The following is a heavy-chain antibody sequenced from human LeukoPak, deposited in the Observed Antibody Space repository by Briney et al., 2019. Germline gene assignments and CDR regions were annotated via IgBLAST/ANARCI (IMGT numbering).Heavy chain of an antibody. Sequence: GGSLRLSCAASGFTFSSYAMSWVRQAPGKGLEWGSAISGSGGSTYYADSVKGRFTISRDNSKNTLYLQTNSLRAEDTAVYYCAKGLLWFGEPDTAFDIWGQGTMVTVSS. V-gene: IGHV3-23*01. CDR3: AKGLLWFGEPDTAFDI. D-gene: IGHD3-10*01. CDR2: ISGSGGST. J-gene: IGHJ3*02. CDR1: GFTFSSYA.